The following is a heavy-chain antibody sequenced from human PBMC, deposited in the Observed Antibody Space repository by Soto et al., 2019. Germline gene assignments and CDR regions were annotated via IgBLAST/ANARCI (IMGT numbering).Heavy chain of an antibody. D-gene: IGHD3-16*01. J-gene: IGHJ6*02. CDR2: IFSSGTT. Sequence: PSETLSLTCTVSGDSISSGNKYWSWIRQAPGKGLEWIGYIFSSGTTYYNPSLKSRLTMSLDTSQNQFSLKLNSVTAADTAVYFCARVPSPFDFYYAMDVWGQGTTVTV. V-gene: IGHV4-30-4*02. CDR1: GDSISSGNKY. CDR3: ARVPSPFDFYYAMDV.